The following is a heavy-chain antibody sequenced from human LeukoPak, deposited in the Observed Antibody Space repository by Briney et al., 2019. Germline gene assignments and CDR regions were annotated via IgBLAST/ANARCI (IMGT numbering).Heavy chain of an antibody. Sequence: PGGSLSLSCAASGFTFSNYWMHWVRQAPGKGLVWVSRINIDGGSTTYAASVKGRFTISRDNTKNTLFLHMNSLRAEDTAVYYCARDPRRDGYTGDFDYWGRGTLVTVSS. D-gene: IGHD5-24*01. J-gene: IGHJ4*02. CDR2: INIDGGST. CDR3: ARDPRRDGYTGDFDY. V-gene: IGHV3-74*03. CDR1: GFTFSNYW.